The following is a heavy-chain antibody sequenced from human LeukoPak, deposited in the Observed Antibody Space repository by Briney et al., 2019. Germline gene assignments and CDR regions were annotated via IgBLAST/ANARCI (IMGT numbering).Heavy chain of an antibody. CDR3: ARDYYDSSGYYSEGYAFDI. CDR2: IYTSGST. V-gene: IGHV4-39*07. J-gene: IGHJ3*02. Sequence: SETLSLTCTVSGGSISSSSYYWGWIRQPPGKGLEWIGSIYTSGSTNYNPSLKSRVTMSVDTSKNQFSLKLSSVTAADTAVYYCARDYYDSSGYYSEGYAFDIWGQGTMVTVSS. CDR1: GGSISSSSYY. D-gene: IGHD3-22*01.